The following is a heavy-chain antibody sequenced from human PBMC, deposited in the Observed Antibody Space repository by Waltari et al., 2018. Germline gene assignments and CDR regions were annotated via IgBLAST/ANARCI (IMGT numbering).Heavy chain of an antibody. CDR1: GFTFSSYA. Sequence: EVQLVESGGGLVKPGGSLRLSCAVSGFTFSSYAMNWFRQAPGKRPEWVSAISSSSNYIFYADPVKGRFTISRDNAKNLLYLQMNSLRAEDTAVYYCARVLRGGIIVAGSSDYWGQGTLVTVSS. CDR2: ISSSSNYI. V-gene: IGHV3-21*01. J-gene: IGHJ4*02. CDR3: ARVLRGGIIVAGSSDY. D-gene: IGHD6-19*01.